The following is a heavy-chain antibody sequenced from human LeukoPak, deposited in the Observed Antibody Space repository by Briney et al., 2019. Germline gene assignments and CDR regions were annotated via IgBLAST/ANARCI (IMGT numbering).Heavy chain of an antibody. D-gene: IGHD2-21*01. CDR3: AREHANTHNAFDI. CDR2: INHSGST. CDR1: GGSFSGYY. Sequence: PSETLSLTCAVYGGSFSGYYWSWIRQPPGKGLEWIGEINHSGSTNYNPSLKSRVTISVDTSKNQFSLKLSSVTAADTAVYYCAREHANTHNAFDIWGQGTMVTVSS. J-gene: IGHJ3*02. V-gene: IGHV4-34*01.